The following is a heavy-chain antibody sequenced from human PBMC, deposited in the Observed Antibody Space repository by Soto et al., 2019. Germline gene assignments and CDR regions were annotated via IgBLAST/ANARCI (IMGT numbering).Heavy chain of an antibody. Sequence: EVQLVESGGGLVQPGGSLKLSCAASGFTFSGSAMHWVRQASGKGLEWVGRIRSKANSYATAYAASVKGRFTISRDDSKNTAYLQMNTLKTEDTAVYYCTRLIGKGNYYYYYMDVWGKGTTVTVSS. CDR2: IRSKANSYAT. J-gene: IGHJ6*03. CDR1: GFTFSGSA. D-gene: IGHD3-10*01. CDR3: TRLIGKGNYYYYYMDV. V-gene: IGHV3-73*01.